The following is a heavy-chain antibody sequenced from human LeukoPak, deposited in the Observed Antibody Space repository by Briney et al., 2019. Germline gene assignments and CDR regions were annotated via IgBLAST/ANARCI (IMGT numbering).Heavy chain of an antibody. Sequence: GRSLRLSCAASGFTFSSYGIHWVRQAPGEGLEWVAKINQDGTEKAYVDSVRGRFTISRDNAKNSLFLQMNSLRAEDTAVYYCARGPLIAAAGTWWGQGTLVTVSS. CDR2: INQDGTEK. CDR3: ARGPLIAAAGTW. J-gene: IGHJ4*02. D-gene: IGHD6-13*01. CDR1: GFTFSSYG. V-gene: IGHV3-7*03.